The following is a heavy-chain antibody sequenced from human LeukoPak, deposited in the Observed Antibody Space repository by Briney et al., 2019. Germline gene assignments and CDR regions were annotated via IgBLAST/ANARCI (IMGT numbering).Heavy chain of an antibody. V-gene: IGHV4-4*02. CDR1: TDSTTSNW. D-gene: IGHD1-26*01. CDR2: VHNSGST. CDR3: AREIVGAPTPGAY. Sequence: SETLSLTCAVSTDSTTSNWWSWVRQPPGKGLEWIGEVHNSGSTNYYPSLQSRVTISIDKSKNQIALELTSVTAADTAVYYCAREIVGAPTPGAYWGQGILVTVSP. J-gene: IGHJ4*02.